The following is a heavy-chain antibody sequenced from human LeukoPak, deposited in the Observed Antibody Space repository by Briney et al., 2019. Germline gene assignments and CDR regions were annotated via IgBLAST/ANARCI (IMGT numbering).Heavy chain of an antibody. CDR1: GGTFSSYA. J-gene: IGHJ4*02. D-gene: IGHD6-13*01. CDR2: IIPIFGTA. Sequence: GASVKVSCKASGGTFSSYAISWVRQAPGQGLEWMGGIIPIFGTANYAQKFQGRVTITADESTSTAYMELSSLRSEDTAVYYCARYGSSWYSPLGYWGQGTLVTVSS. V-gene: IGHV1-69*13. CDR3: ARYGSSWYSPLGY.